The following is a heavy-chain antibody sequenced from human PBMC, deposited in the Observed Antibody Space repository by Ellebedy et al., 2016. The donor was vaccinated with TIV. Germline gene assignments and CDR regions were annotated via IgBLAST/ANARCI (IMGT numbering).Heavy chain of an antibody. V-gene: IGHV3-7*01. Sequence: GGSLRLSCAASGFTFSNYWMNWVRQAPGEGLEWVANIKQDGSEKYYVDSVEGRFAISRDNAKNSMYLQMSSLRDEDTAVYYCARDQWLGRAYYFDYWGQGTLLTVSS. D-gene: IGHD6-19*01. CDR3: ARDQWLGRAYYFDY. CDR2: IKQDGSEK. J-gene: IGHJ4*02. CDR1: GFTFSNYW.